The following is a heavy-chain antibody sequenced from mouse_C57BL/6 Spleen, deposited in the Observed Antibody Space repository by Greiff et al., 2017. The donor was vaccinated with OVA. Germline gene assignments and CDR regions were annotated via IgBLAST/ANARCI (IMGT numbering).Heavy chain of an antibody. V-gene: IGHV1-26*01. J-gene: IGHJ2*01. CDR1: GYTFTDYY. Sequence: EVQLQQSGPELVKPGASVKISCKASGYTFTDYYMNWVKQSHGKSLEWIGDINPNNGGTSYNQKFKGKATLTVDKSSSTAYMELRSLTSEDSAVYYCAGLRYFDYWGQGTTLTVSS. D-gene: IGHD3-1*01. CDR3: AGLRYFDY. CDR2: INPNNGGT.